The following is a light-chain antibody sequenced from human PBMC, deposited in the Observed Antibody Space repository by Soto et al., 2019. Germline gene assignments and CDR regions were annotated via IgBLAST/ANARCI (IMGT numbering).Light chain of an antibody. CDR2: WAS. Sequence: DIVMTQSPDSLAVSLGERATINCKSSQSVLYSSNNKNYLAWYQQKPGQPPKLLIYWASTRESGVPDRFSGSGSGTDFTPTISSLQAEDVAVYYCQQYYSTLWTFGQGTKVDIK. J-gene: IGKJ1*01. V-gene: IGKV4-1*01. CDR3: QQYYSTLWT. CDR1: QSVLYSSNNKNY.